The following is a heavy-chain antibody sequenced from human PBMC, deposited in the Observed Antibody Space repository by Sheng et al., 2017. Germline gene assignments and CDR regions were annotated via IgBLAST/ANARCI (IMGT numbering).Heavy chain of an antibody. CDR2: IIPILGLA. CDR1: GGTFSSYT. V-gene: IGHV1-69*10. J-gene: IGHJ3*02. CDR3: SRKPYQGAVDI. Sequence: QVQLVQSGAELKKPGSSVRVSCKASGGTFSSYTFSWVRQAPGQGLEWMGDIIPILGLANYAQKLQGRLTNTADKSTNTAYMELSSLTSEDTAVFYCSRKPYQGAVDIWGQGTMVTVSS.